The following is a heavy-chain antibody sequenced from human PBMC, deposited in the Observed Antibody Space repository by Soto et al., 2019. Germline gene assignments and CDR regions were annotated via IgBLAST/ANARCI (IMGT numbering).Heavy chain of an antibody. CDR2: ISDSGGST. V-gene: IGHV3-23*01. CDR1: GFTFSSYA. Sequence: EVQLLESGGGLVQPGGSLRLSCAASGFTFSSYAMNWVRQAPGKGLEWVSGISDSGGSTDYADSVKGRLTISRDNSKNTPYLQMNSLRAEDTAVYYCAKLSQDEPTPNWGQGTLVTVSS. CDR3: AKLSQDEPTPN. J-gene: IGHJ4*02.